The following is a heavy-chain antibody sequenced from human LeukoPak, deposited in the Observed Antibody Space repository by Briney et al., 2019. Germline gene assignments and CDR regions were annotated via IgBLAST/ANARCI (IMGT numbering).Heavy chain of an antibody. J-gene: IGHJ4*02. CDR1: GFTVSSTY. CDR3: ARADLRGYSLDY. V-gene: IGHV3-53*01. D-gene: IGHD5-18*01. Sequence: PGGSLRLSCAASGFTVSSTYMSWVRQAPGKGLDWVSVIYSGGTTYYADSVKGRFTISRENAKNSLYLQMNSLRAGDTAVYYCARADLRGYSLDYWGQGTLVTVSS. CDR2: IYSGGTT.